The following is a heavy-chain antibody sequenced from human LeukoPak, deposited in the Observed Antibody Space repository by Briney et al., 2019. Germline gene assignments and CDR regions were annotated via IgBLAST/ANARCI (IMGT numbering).Heavy chain of an antibody. J-gene: IGHJ4*02. CDR1: GFPFSNYA. D-gene: IGHD6-6*01. CDR3: VRDFPENWQLVALLDY. CDR2: MRSGDGDT. Sequence: PGGPLRLSCVASGFPFSNYAMSWVRQAPGKGLEWVAVMRSGDGDTTYADSVRGRFTISRDNSQNRLDLQMNSLRPEDTAVYYCVRDFPENWQLVALLDYCGQGTLGTVSS. V-gene: IGHV3-23*01.